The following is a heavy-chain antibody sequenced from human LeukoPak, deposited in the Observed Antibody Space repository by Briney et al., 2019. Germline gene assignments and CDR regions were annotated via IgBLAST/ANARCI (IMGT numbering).Heavy chain of an antibody. V-gene: IGHV3-64D*09. CDR1: GFTFSSYG. CDR2: ISSNGGST. Sequence: PGGSLRLSCSASGFTFSSYGMHWVRQAPRKGLEYVSAISSNGGSTYYADSVKGRFTISRDNSKNTLYLQMSSLRAEDTAVYYCVKDRRYSSNWYYFDYWGQGTLVIVSS. D-gene: IGHD6-13*01. CDR3: VKDRRYSSNWYYFDY. J-gene: IGHJ4*02.